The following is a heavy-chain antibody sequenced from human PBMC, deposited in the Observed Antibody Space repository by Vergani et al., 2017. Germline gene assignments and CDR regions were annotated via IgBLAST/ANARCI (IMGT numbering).Heavy chain of an antibody. J-gene: IGHJ4*02. CDR3: ARDPDPVAATVWGDY. D-gene: IGHD2-15*01. V-gene: IGHV3-21*04. Sequence: VQLVESGGGVVQPGRSLRLSCAASGFTFSSYSMNWVRQAPGKGLEWVSSISSSSSYIYYADSVKGRFTISRDNAKNSLYLQMNSLRAEDTTVYYCARDPDPVAATVWGDYWGQGTLVTVSS. CDR1: GFTFSSYS. CDR2: ISSSSSYI.